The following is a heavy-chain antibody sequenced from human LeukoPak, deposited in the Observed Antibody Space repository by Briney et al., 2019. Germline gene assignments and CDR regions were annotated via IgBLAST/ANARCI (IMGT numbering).Heavy chain of an antibody. CDR1: GFTFSNYW. CDR3: ARARYCSGTSCCFDY. V-gene: IGHV3-7*01. Sequence: GGSLRLSCAASGFTFSNYWMSWVRQAPGKGLEWVANIKQDGSEKYYVDSVKGRSAISRDNAKNSLYLQMNSLRAEDLAVYYCARARYCSGTSCCFDYWGQGTLVTVSS. D-gene: IGHD2-15*01. J-gene: IGHJ4*02. CDR2: IKQDGSEK.